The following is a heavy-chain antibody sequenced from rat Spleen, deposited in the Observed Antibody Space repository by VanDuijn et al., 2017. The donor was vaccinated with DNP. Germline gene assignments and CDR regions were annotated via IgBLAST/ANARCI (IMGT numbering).Heavy chain of an antibody. Sequence: EVQLVESGGDLVQPGRSLKLSCTGSEFTFSYYDMAWVRQAPTKGLEWVASISTSGSRTYYPDSVKGRFTISRDDAKSSLYLQMNSLKSEDTATYYCARRDYPVPAYWGQGTLVTVSS. J-gene: IGHJ3*01. CDR1: EFTFSYYD. CDR3: ARRDYPVPAY. D-gene: IGHD1-4*01. CDR2: ISTSGSRT. V-gene: IGHV5-25*01.